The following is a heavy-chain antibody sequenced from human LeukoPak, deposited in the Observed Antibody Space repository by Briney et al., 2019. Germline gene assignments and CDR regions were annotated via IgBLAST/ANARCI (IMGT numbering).Heavy chain of an antibody. Sequence: PSETLSLTCAVYGGSFSGFYWTWIRQPPGKGLEWIGEINHSGSTNYNPSLESRVTISVDTSKNQFSLKLNSMTAADTAVYYCARGWGPAYCGGNCHRHFDFWGQGTLVTVSS. CDR3: ARGWGPAYCGGNCHRHFDF. CDR1: GGSFSGFY. CDR2: INHSGST. V-gene: IGHV4-34*01. J-gene: IGHJ4*02. D-gene: IGHD2-21*02.